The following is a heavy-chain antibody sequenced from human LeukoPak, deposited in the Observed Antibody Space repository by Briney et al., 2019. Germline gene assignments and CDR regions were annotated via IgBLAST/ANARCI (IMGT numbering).Heavy chain of an antibody. J-gene: IGHJ4*02. Sequence: VASVKVSCKASGYTFTGYSVHWVRQAPGQGLEWMGWMNPNSGGTNYAQNFQDRVTMTRDTSISTAYMELSRLTSDDTAVYYCAVWSGSNFIDYWGQGTLVTVSS. CDR3: AVWSGSNFIDY. CDR2: MNPNSGGT. D-gene: IGHD3-3*01. CDR1: GYTFTGYS. V-gene: IGHV1-2*02.